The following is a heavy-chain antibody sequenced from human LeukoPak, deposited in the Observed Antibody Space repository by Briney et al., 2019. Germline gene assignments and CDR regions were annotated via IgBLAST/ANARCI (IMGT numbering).Heavy chain of an antibody. CDR2: INRDGSDT. D-gene: IGHD3-10*01. CDR3: AREDFGVDY. V-gene: IGHV3-74*01. CDR1: GFTFNSYY. J-gene: IGHJ4*02. Sequence: GGSLRLSCAASGFTFNSYYMNWVRHAPGKGLVWVSRINRDGSDTIYADSVKGRFTTSRDNAKNTLFLQMNSLRAEDTAVYYCAREDFGVDYWGQGTRVTVSS.